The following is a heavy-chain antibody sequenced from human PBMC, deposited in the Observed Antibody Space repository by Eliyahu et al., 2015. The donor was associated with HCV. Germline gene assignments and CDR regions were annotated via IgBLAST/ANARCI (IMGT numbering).Heavy chain of an antibody. Sequence: QVQLQQWGAGLLKPSEXLSLTCAVYGESLNNYYWSWIRQPPGKGLEWIGEINHSGSTNYNPSLKSRVTISVDTSKNQFSLRLTSVTAADTAVYYCARDGPISVTYFDYWGQGTLVTVSS. CDR1: GESLNNYY. J-gene: IGHJ4*02. V-gene: IGHV4-34*01. D-gene: IGHD3-10*01. CDR3: ARDGPISVTYFDY. CDR2: INHSGST.